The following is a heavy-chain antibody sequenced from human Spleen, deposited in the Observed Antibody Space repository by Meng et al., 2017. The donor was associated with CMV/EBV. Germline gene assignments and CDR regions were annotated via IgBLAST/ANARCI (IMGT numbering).Heavy chain of an antibody. D-gene: IGHD6-13*01. CDR2: IYHSGST. CDR1: GSISSSNL. Sequence: GSISSSNLWTWVRQVPGKGLEWIGEIYHSGSTNYNPSLKSRVTISVDKFKNQFSLKLGSVTPEDTAVYYCARDQSVAGGRGNPFDSWGQGTLVTVSS. V-gene: IGHV4-4*02. J-gene: IGHJ4*02. CDR3: ARDQSVAGGRGNPFDS.